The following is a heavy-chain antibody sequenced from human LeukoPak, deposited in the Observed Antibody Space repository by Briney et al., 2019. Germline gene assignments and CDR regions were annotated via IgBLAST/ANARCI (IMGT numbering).Heavy chain of an antibody. CDR2: FSNSGSAI. Sequence: GGSLRLSCVASGFTFRSYEMNWVRQAPGKGLEWISYFSNSGSAIYYAESVKGRFTISRDNAKNSLYLQMNSLRAEDTAVYYWARDDFDSSGYLALDIWGQGTMVNLSS. D-gene: IGHD3-22*01. CDR1: GFTFRSYE. J-gene: IGHJ3*02. CDR3: ARDDFDSSGYLALDI. V-gene: IGHV3-48*03.